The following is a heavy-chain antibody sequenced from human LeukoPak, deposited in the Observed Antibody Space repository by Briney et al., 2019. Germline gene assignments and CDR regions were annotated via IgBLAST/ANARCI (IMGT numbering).Heavy chain of an antibody. CDR1: GGPISSYY. D-gene: IGHD6-6*01. V-gene: IGHV4-34*01. Sequence: SETLSLTCTVSGGPISSYYWSWIRQPPGKGLEWIGEINHSGSTNYNPSLKSRVTISVDTSKNQFSLKLSSVTAADTAVYYCARGLIGSSSWFDPWGQGTLVTVSS. J-gene: IGHJ5*02. CDR3: ARGLIGSSSWFDP. CDR2: INHSGST.